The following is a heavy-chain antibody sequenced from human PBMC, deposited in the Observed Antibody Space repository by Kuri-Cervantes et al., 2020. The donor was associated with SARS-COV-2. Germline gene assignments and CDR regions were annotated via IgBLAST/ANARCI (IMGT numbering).Heavy chain of an antibody. Sequence: GESLKISCAASGFTFSSYAMSWVRQAPGKGLEWVSAIRGSGGSTYYADSVKGRFTISRDNSKNTLYLQMNSLRAEDTAVYYCAKTTMVQGVIISGWIDYWGQGTLVTVSS. D-gene: IGHD3-10*01. CDR3: AKTTMVQGVIISGWIDY. J-gene: IGHJ4*02. CDR1: GFTFSSYA. V-gene: IGHV3-23*01. CDR2: IRGSGGST.